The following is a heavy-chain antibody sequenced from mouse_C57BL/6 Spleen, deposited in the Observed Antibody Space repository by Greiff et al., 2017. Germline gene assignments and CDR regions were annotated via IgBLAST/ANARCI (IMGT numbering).Heavy chain of an antibody. CDR1: GFTFSSYA. CDR3: AREGITTVVAHYYAMDY. J-gene: IGHJ4*01. V-gene: IGHV5-4*01. D-gene: IGHD1-1*01. CDR2: ISDGGSYT. Sequence: EVQVVESGGGLVKPGGSLKLSCAASGFTFSSYAMSWVRQTPEKRLEWVATISDGGSYTYYPDNVKGRFTISRDNAKNNLYLQMSHLKSEDTAMYYCAREGITTVVAHYYAMDYWSQGTSVTVSS.